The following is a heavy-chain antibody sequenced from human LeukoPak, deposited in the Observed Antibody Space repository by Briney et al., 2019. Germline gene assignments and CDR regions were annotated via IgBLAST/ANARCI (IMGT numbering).Heavy chain of an antibody. CDR1: GFTFSSYG. D-gene: IGHD3-22*01. CDR2: ISGSGGST. CDR3: AKLSSGYYYDWFDP. V-gene: IGHV3-23*01. Sequence: GGSLRLSCAASGFTFSSYGMSWVRQAPGKGLEWVSAISGSGGSTYYADSVKGRFTISRDNAKNTLYLQMNSLRAEDTAVYYCAKLSSGYYYDWFDPWGQGTLVTVSS. J-gene: IGHJ5*02.